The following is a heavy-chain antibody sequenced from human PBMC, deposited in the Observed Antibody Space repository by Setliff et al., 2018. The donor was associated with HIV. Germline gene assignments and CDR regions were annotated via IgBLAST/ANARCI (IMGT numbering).Heavy chain of an antibody. J-gene: IGHJ3*02. CDR2: VYYSGGT. CDR3: ARGRTPSYGGDYRDTFDI. CDR1: GGSVSDTSYY. D-gene: IGHD4-17*01. V-gene: IGHV4-39*01. Sequence: PSETLSLTCTVSGGSVSDTSYYWGWIRQPPGKGLEWLANVYYSGGTYYNPPLNSRVTISVDTSRNQFSLKLTSVTAADTALYFCARGRTPSYGGDYRDTFDIWGPGTKVTVSS.